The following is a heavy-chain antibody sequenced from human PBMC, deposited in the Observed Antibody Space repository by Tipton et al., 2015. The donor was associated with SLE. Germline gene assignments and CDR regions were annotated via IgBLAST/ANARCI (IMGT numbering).Heavy chain of an antibody. J-gene: IGHJ3*02. CDR1: GFTFSSYE. V-gene: IGHV3-48*03. CDR3: ARDDALWFGELSRAFDI. Sequence: SLRLSCAASGFTFSSYEIKWVRQAPGKGLEGVSYISSSGSTVYYADSVKGRFTISRDNAKNSLYLQMNSLRAEDTAVYYCARDDALWFGELSRAFDIWGQGKMVTVSS. CDR2: ISSSGSTV. D-gene: IGHD3-10*01.